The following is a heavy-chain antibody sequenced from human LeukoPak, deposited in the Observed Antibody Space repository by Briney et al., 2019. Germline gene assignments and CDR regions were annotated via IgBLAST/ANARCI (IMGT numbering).Heavy chain of an antibody. CDR1: GFTFRDYP. D-gene: IGHD5-12*01. CDR2: ISSAGGTT. V-gene: IGHV3-64D*06. CDR3: VKVGDSGYGEYYQH. J-gene: IGHJ1*01. Sequence: GGSLRLSCSASGFTFRDYPIHWVRQAPGEGLQYVSAISSAGGTTYYADSVRGRFTISRDNSKNTLYLQMSSLRTEDTALYYCVKVGDSGYGEYYQHWGQGTLVTVSS.